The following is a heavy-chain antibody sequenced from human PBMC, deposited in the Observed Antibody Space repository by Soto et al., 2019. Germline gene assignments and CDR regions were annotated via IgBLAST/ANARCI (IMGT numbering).Heavy chain of an antibody. Sequence: SETLSLTCAVYGGSFSGYYWSWIRQPPGKGLEWIGEINHSGSTNYNPSLKSRVTISVDTSKNQFSLKLSSVTAADTAVYYCARAHLKWGYDRNWFDPWGQGTLVTVSS. V-gene: IGHV4-34*01. CDR1: GGSFSGYY. D-gene: IGHD5-12*01. CDR2: INHSGST. CDR3: ARAHLKWGYDRNWFDP. J-gene: IGHJ5*02.